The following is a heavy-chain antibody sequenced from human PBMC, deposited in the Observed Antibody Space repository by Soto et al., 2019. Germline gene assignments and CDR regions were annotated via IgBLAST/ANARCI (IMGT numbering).Heavy chain of an antibody. D-gene: IGHD5-12*01. Sequence: QVQLVQSGAEVRQPASSVKVSCKTSGGTFSSYAISWVRQAPGQGLEWMGGIVPIVDTSTYAQKFQGRVMITANESTSTAYMDLSSLRSDDTAIYYCVRVVAIPGYPDNWGQGTLVTVSS. J-gene: IGHJ4*02. CDR2: IVPIVDTS. CDR1: GGTFSSYA. V-gene: IGHV1-69*12. CDR3: VRVVAIPGYPDN.